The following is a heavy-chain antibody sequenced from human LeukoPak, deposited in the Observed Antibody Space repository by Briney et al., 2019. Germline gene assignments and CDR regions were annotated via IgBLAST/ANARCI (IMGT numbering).Heavy chain of an antibody. V-gene: IGHV1-2*02. CDR2: INPNSGGT. CDR3: ARAVYPRDAFDI. J-gene: IGHJ3*02. Sequence: ASVKVSCKASGYTFTSYAMNWVRQAPGQGLEWMGWINPNSGGTNYAQKFQGRVTMTRDTSISTAYMELSRLRSDDTAVYYCARAVYPRDAFDIWGQGTMVTVSS. D-gene: IGHD3-16*01. CDR1: GYTFTSYA.